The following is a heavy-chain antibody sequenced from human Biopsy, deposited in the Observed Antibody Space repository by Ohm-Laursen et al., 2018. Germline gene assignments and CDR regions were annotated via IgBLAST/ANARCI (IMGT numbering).Heavy chain of an antibody. J-gene: IGHJ4*02. D-gene: IGHD3-3*01. CDR1: GDAFLGYY. CDR2: IYPNSGDT. V-gene: IGHV1-2*02. Sequence: ASVKVSCKASGDAFLGYYLHWVRQAPGQGLEWMGSIYPNSGDTDFAQKFQGRVSMTRDTSVSTAYLELSSLRSDDTAVYYCARDLLEWSLPSWGQGTLVTVSS. CDR3: ARDLLEWSLPS.